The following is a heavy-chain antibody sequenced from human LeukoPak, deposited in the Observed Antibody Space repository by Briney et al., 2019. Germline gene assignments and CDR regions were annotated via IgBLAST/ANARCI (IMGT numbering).Heavy chain of an antibody. CDR1: GFTFSSYA. J-gene: IGHJ4*02. D-gene: IGHD6-13*01. V-gene: IGHV3-23*01. CDR3: ARDQVTAADLFDY. CDR2: IGGSGGDT. Sequence: PGGSLRLSCAASGFTFSSYAMSWVRQAPGKGLEWVSSIGGSGGDTYYADSVKGRFTISRDDSKNTVYLQMDSLRAGDTAVYYCARDQVTAADLFDYWGQGTLVTVSS.